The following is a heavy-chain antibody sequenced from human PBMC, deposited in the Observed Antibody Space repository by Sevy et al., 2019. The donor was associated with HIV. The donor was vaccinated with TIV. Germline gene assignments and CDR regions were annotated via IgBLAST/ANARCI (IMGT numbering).Heavy chain of an antibody. J-gene: IGHJ4*02. CDR3: AKTTAVAAKTPIYFDY. CDR2: ISGSGGST. CDR1: GFTFSSYE. Sequence: GGSLRLSCAASGFTFSSYEMNWVRQAPGKGLEWVSAISGSGGSTYYADSVKGRFTISRDNSKNTLYLQMNSLRAEDTAVYYCAKTTAVAAKTPIYFDYWGQGTLVTVSS. D-gene: IGHD6-19*01. V-gene: IGHV3-23*01.